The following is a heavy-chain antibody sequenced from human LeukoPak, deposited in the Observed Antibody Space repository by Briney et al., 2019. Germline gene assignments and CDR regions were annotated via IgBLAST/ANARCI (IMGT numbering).Heavy chain of an antibody. CDR3: ARVQLRDDSSGYYLSDFDY. CDR1: GYSFTSYW. J-gene: IGHJ4*02. V-gene: IGHV1-18*04. Sequence: GESLKISCKGSGYSFTSYWIGWVRQMPGKGLEWMGWISAYNGNTNYAQKLQGRVTMTTDTSTSTAYMELRSLRSDDTAVYYCARVQLRDDSSGYYLSDFDYWGQGTLVTVSS. D-gene: IGHD3-22*01. CDR2: ISAYNGNT.